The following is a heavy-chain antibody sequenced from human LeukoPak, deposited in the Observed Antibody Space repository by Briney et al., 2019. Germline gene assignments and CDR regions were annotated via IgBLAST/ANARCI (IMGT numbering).Heavy chain of an antibody. V-gene: IGHV1-2*02. J-gene: IGHJ6*02. CDR3: AKWGFDFRSGHFGLDV. CDR1: GYTFTGYY. D-gene: IGHD3-3*01. CDR2: INPNSGGT. Sequence: ASVKVSCKASGYTFTGYYMHWVRQAPGQGLEWMGWINPNSGGTNYAQKFQGRVTMTRDTSITTAYMELSRLRSDDTAVYYCAKWGFDFRSGHFGLDVWGQGTTVTVS.